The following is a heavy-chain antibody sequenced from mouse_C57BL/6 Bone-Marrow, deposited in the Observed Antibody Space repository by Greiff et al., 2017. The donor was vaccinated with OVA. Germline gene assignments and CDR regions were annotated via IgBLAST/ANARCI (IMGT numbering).Heavy chain of an antibody. D-gene: IGHD1-1*01. V-gene: IGHV1-55*01. J-gene: IGHJ4*01. Sequence: QVQLQQPGAELVKPGASVKMSCKASGYTFTSYWITWVKQRPGQGLEWIGDIYPGSGRTNYNEKFKSKATLTVDTSSSTAYMHLSSLTSEDSAVYYGARSGITTGDGDFAMDYWGQGTSVTVSS. CDR3: ARSGITTGDGDFAMDY. CDR1: GYTFTSYW. CDR2: IYPGSGRT.